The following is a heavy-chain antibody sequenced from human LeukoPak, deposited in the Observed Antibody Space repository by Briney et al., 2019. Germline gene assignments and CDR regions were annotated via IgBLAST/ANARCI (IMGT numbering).Heavy chain of an antibody. J-gene: IGHJ5*02. D-gene: IGHD3-16*01. CDR2: INTDGSRT. V-gene: IGHV3-74*01. Sequence: GGSLRLSCVTSEFNFNDYWMHWVRQAPGKGLVWVSRINTDGSRTDYADSVTGRFTISRDNAKNTLFLQMNSLRGEDTAAYYCARVRHDSDDWVDPWGQGTLVIVSS. CDR1: EFNFNDYW. CDR3: ARVRHDSDDWVDP.